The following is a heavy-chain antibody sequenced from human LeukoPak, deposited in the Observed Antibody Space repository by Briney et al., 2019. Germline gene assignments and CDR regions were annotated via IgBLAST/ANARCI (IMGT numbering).Heavy chain of an antibody. D-gene: IGHD2-2*01. CDR2: IYHSGST. V-gene: IGHV4-30-2*01. Sequence: SQTLSLTCTVSGGSISSGGYYWSWIRQPPGKGLEWIGYIYHSGSTYYNPSLKSRVTISVDRSKNQFSLKLSSVTAADTAVYYCAREPRGNCSSTSCPFYYYMDVWGKGTTVTVSS. J-gene: IGHJ6*03. CDR3: AREPRGNCSSTSCPFYYYMDV. CDR1: GGSISSGGYY.